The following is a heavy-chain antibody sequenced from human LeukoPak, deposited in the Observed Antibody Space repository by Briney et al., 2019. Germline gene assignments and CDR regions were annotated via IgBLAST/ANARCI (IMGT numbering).Heavy chain of an antibody. CDR2: ISAYYGNT. D-gene: IGHD6-13*01. V-gene: IGHV1-18*01. CDR3: ARARGPSYSSSRYAPLPSLY. J-gene: IGHJ4*02. CDR1: GYTFTSYG. Sequence: SASVKVSCKASGYTFTSYGISEVRQAAGRGREGVGWISAYYGNTNYAQKVRGRVTTTPATSTSTAYMALRSLRSDDTAVYYCARARGPSYSSSRYAPLPSLYWGQGTLVTVSS.